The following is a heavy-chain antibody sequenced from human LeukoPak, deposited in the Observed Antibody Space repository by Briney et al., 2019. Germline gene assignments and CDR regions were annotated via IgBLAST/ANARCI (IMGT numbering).Heavy chain of an antibody. Sequence: WGSLRLSCAASGFTFSSYSMNWVRQDPGKGLEWVSYISSSSSTIYYADSVKGRFTISRDNAKNSLYLQMNSLRAEDTAVYYCARDKWSDAAFDIWGQGTMVTVSS. CDR3: ARDKWSDAAFDI. V-gene: IGHV3-48*01. CDR1: GFTFSSYS. D-gene: IGHD1-26*01. J-gene: IGHJ3*02. CDR2: ISSSSSTI.